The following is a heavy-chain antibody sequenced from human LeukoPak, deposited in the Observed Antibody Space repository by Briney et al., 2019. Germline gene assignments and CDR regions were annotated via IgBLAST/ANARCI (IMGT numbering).Heavy chain of an antibody. CDR3: AKIHQNRVVVGAKGAFDI. V-gene: IGHV3-53*01. Sequence: GGSLRLSCAASGFTVSSNYMSWVRQAPGKGLEWVSVIYSGGSTYYADSVKGRFTISRDTSKDTVYLQMDSLRAEDTAIYYCAKIHQNRVVVGAKGAFDIWGQGTVVTVS. CDR1: GFTVSSNY. D-gene: IGHD2-15*01. J-gene: IGHJ3*02. CDR2: IYSGGST.